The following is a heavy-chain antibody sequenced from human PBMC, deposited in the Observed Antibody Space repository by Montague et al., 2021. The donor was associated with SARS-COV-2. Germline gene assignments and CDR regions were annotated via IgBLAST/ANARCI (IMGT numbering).Heavy chain of an antibody. CDR2: IHYSGST. D-gene: IGHD5-12*01. CDR3: ARHGDSGYEPDGFHI. CDR1: GGSISSRSYY. Sequence: SETLSLTCTVSGGSISSRSYYWGWIRQSPGMGLEWIGSIHYSGSTFYNPSLKSRVTISVDTSKNQFSLRVSGVTAEDTTVYFCARHGDSGYEPDGFHIWGQGTRDTVSS. V-gene: IGHV4-39*01. J-gene: IGHJ3*02.